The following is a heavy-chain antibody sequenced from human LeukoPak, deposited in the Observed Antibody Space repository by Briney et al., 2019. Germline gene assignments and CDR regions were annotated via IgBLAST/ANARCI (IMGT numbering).Heavy chain of an antibody. D-gene: IGHD3-3*01. J-gene: IGHJ6*04. CDR3: ARGDFWSGWEV. CDR2: IYYSGST. CDR1: GGPISSYY. Sequence: SETLSLTCTVSGGPISSYYWSWIRQPPGKGLEWIGYIYYSGSTNYNPSLKSRVTISVDTSKNQFSLKLSSVTAADTAVYYCARGDFWSGWEVWGKGTTVTVSS. V-gene: IGHV4-59*01.